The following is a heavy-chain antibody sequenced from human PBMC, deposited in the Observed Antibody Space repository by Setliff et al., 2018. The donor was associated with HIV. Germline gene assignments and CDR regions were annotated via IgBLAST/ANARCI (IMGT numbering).Heavy chain of an antibody. Sequence: SETLSLTCTVSGGSIGSGSYYWSWIRQPAGQGLQWIGRIYTSGSTNYNPSLKSRVTISVDTSKNQFSLKLNSVTAADTAVYYCACISMPRGGAFDIWGQGTMVTVSS. CDR2: IYTSGST. CDR3: ACISMPRGGAFDI. CDR1: GGSIGSGSYY. J-gene: IGHJ3*02. D-gene: IGHD3-10*01. V-gene: IGHV4-61*02.